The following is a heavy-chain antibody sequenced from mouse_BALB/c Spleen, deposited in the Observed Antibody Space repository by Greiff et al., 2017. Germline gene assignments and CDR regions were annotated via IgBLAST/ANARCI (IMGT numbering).Heavy chain of an antibody. CDR1: GYTFTSYW. CDR2: IYPSDSYT. J-gene: IGHJ3*01. Sequence: QVQLQQPGAELVRPGASVKLSCKASGYTFTSYWINWVKQRPGQGLEWIGNIYPSDSYTNYNQKFKDKATLTVDKSSSTAYMQLSSPTSEDSAVYYCTSYGNYHWFAYWGQGTLVTVSA. V-gene: IGHV1-69*02. D-gene: IGHD2-1*01. CDR3: TSYGNYHWFAY.